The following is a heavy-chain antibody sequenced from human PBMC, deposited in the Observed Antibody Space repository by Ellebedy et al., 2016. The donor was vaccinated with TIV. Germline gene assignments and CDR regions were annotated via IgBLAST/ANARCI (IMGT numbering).Heavy chain of an antibody. CDR2: IDYSGNT. D-gene: IGHD5-12*01. CDR3: ARVGTPNSGDERHDASDI. CDR1: GDSIPTNY. J-gene: IGHJ3*02. V-gene: IGHV4-59*01. Sequence: MPSETLSLTCTVSGDSIPTNYWSWIRQPPGKGLEWIGYIDYSGNTNYNPSLKSRASLSVNTSENQFSLKLTSVTAADTAVYFCARVGTPNSGDERHDASDIWGQGTMVTVSS.